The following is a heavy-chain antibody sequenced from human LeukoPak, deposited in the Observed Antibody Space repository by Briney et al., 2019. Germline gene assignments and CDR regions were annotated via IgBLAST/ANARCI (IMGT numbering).Heavy chain of an antibody. Sequence: GGSLRLSCAASGFTFSSYGMHWVRQAPGKGLEWVSSISGSSTYRYYADSVKGRFTISRDNAKKSLYLQMNSLRAEDTAVYYCARDSSGGGDWGQGTLVAVSS. CDR3: ARDSSGGGD. D-gene: IGHD1-26*01. V-gene: IGHV3-21*01. CDR2: ISGSSTYR. J-gene: IGHJ4*02. CDR1: GFTFSSYG.